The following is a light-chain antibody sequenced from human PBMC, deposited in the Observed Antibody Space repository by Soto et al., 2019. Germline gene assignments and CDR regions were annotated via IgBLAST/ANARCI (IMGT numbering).Light chain of an antibody. CDR2: DDS. J-gene: IGLJ2*01. Sequence: SYVLTQPPSVSVAPGQTAKITCEGNSIGSKSVHWYQQKAGQAPVLVVHDDSDRPSGIPERFSGSNSANTATLTISRVEAGDEADYYCQVWESSSDQVVFAGGTKLTVL. CDR1: SIGSKS. CDR3: QVWESSSDQVV. V-gene: IGLV3-21*02.